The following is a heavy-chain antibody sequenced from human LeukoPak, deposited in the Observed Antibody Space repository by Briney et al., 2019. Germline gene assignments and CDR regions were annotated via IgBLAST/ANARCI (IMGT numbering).Heavy chain of an antibody. J-gene: IGHJ6*03. CDR2: ISAYNGNT. V-gene: IGHV1-18*04. D-gene: IGHD5-24*01. Sequence: ASVKVSXKASGYTFTGYYMHWVRQAPGQGPEWMGWISAYNGNTNYAQKLQGRVTMTTDTSTSTAYMELRSLRSDDTAVYYCAWRERWLQNRYYYYYYMDVWGKGTTVTVSS. CDR1: GYTFTGYY. CDR3: AWRERWLQNRYYYYYYMDV.